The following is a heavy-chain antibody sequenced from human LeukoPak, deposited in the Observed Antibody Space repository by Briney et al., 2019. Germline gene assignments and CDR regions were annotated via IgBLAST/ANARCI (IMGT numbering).Heavy chain of an antibody. J-gene: IGHJ4*02. V-gene: IGHV3-30*04. CDR3: ARASGYYRGEFDY. CDR1: GFTFSSYA. CDR2: ISYDGSNK. D-gene: IGHD3-22*01. Sequence: PGGSLRLSCAASGFTFSSYAMHWVRQAPGKGLEWVAVISYDGSNKYYADSGKGRFTISRDNSKNTLYMQMNSLRAEDTAVYYCARASGYYRGEFDYWGQGTLVTVSS.